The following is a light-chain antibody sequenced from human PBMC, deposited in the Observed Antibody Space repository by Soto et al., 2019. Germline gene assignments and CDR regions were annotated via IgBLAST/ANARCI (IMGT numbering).Light chain of an antibody. J-gene: IGLJ1*01. Sequence: TQPASVSGSPGQSITISCTGTSSDIGVFDLVSWYRQYPGKAPKLMIYGVTKRPSGVSDRFSGSKSGKTVSLTISGLQAEDEADYYCCSYAGFTTYVFGSGTKVTVL. V-gene: IGLV2-23*02. CDR2: GVT. CDR1: SSDIGVFDL. CDR3: CSYAGFTTYV.